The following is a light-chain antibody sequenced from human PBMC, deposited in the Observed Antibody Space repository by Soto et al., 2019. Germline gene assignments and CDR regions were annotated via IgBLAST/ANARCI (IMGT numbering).Light chain of an antibody. CDR2: DVT. CDR3: GSITRSSTSV. V-gene: IGLV2-14*01. CDR1: SSDVGGFEY. Sequence: QSVLSQPASVSRSPGQSITISCTGNSSDVGGFEYVSWYQHQQGKAPKLIIYDVTKRPSGVSNRFSGSKSGNTASLTISGIQAEDEGDYYCGSITRSSTSVFGTGTKVTVL. J-gene: IGLJ1*01.